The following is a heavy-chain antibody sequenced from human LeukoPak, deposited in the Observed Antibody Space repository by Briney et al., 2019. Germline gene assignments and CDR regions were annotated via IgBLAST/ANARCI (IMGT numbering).Heavy chain of an antibody. V-gene: IGHV4-39*07. CDR1: GGSISSRSYY. Sequence: PSETLSLTCTVSGGSISSRSYYWGWIRQPPGKGLEWIGSIHYSGNTYYNSSLKSRVTVSVDTSKSQFSLNLSSVTAADTAVYYCAKVPLYYFYYIDVWGKGTTVTVSS. D-gene: IGHD4/OR15-4a*01. CDR3: AKVPLYYFYYIDV. J-gene: IGHJ6*03. CDR2: IHYSGNT.